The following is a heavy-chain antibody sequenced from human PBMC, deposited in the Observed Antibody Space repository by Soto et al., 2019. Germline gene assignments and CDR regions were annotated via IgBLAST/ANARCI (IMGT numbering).Heavy chain of an antibody. J-gene: IGHJ4*02. CDR2: ISSDGNKK. V-gene: IGHV3-30-3*01. CDR1: KFISSTYA. CDR3: TSDLRTRQQLALILDY. D-gene: IGHD1-1*01. Sequence: PGGSLRLSCAASKFISSTYAMHWVRQAPVKGLEWVAVISSDGNKKYYADSVKGRFTISRDNSKNTLYLQMNSLRVEDTAFYYCTSDLRTRQQLALILDYWGQGTPVTVSS.